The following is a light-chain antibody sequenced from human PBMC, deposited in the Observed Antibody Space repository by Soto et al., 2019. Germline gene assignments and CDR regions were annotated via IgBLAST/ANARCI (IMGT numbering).Light chain of an antibody. J-gene: IGKJ4*01. CDR1: QSVSSSY. CDR2: GAS. Sequence: EIVLTQSPGTLSLSPGERATLSCRASQSVSSSYLAWYQQKPGQAPRLLIYGASIRATGIPDRFSGSGSGTDFTLTISRLEPEDFAVYYCQQYGSSPLTFGGGTKEEIK. V-gene: IGKV3-20*01. CDR3: QQYGSSPLT.